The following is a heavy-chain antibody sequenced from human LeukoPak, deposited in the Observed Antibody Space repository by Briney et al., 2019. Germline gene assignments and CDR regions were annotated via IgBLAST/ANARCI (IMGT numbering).Heavy chain of an antibody. D-gene: IGHD4-11*01. CDR3: AKDAERGFDFSNSLES. J-gene: IGHJ4*02. V-gene: IGHV3-33*06. CDR2: IWNDGTDK. Sequence: GGSLRLSCAVSGFTFSHYGMHWVRQAPGKGLEWVAVIWNDGTDKYYGDSVKGRFTISRDNSKNTVYLQMNSLRVEDTAVYYCAKDAERGFDFSNSLESWGQGTLVTVSS. CDR1: GFTFSHYG.